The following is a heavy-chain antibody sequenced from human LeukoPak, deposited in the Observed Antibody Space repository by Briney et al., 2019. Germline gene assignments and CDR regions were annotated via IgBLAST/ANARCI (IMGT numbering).Heavy chain of an antibody. CDR2: INSDGSST. Sequence: GGSLRLSCAASGFTFSSYWMHWVRQAPGKGLVWVSRINSDGSSTSYADSVKGRFTISRDNAKNTLYLQMNSLRAEDTAVYYCARDGPYYDSSGYDNRCYYYMDVWGKGTTVTVSS. CDR1: GFTFSSYW. D-gene: IGHD3-22*01. CDR3: ARDGPYYDSSGYDNRCYYYMDV. V-gene: IGHV3-74*01. J-gene: IGHJ6*03.